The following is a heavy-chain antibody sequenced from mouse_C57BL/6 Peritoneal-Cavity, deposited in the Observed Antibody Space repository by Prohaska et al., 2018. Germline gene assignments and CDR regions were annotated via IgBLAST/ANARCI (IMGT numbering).Heavy chain of an antibody. J-gene: IGHJ2*01. D-gene: IGHD1-1*01. CDR2: IFPGRGST. Sequence: QVQLQQSGPELVTPGASVKLSCKASGYTFTDYYINLVKQRPCPVLEWIGWIFPGRGSTYYNEKVKGKATLDIDKSSRTGYMLLSSLASEDSEVNCGAESSSYFDYWGRGTTLTVSS. CDR3: AESSSYFDY. V-gene: IGHV1-75*01. CDR1: GYTFTDYY.